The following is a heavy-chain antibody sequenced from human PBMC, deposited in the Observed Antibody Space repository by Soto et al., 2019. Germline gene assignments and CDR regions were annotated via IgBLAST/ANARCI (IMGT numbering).Heavy chain of an antibody. J-gene: IGHJ4*02. Sequence: EVQLVESGGGLVQPGGSLRLSCVASEFIFSSYWMSWVRQAPGKGLEWVANIKGDGSAKFYVDSVKGRFTISRDNAKNSLYLQMNSLRAEDTAVYYCATSRDGPGEYWGQGTLVSVSS. CDR1: EFIFSSYW. CDR2: IKGDGSAK. V-gene: IGHV3-7*02. D-gene: IGHD1-26*01. CDR3: ATSRDGPGEY.